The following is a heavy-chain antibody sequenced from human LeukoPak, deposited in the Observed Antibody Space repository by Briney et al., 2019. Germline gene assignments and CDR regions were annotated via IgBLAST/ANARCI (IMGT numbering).Heavy chain of an antibody. CDR3: ARVSGSYSGAFDI. D-gene: IGHD1-26*01. CDR1: GGTFSSYA. Sequence: SVKVSCKASGGTFSSYAISWVRQAPGQGLEWMGRIIPIFGTANYAQKFQGRVTITTDESTSTAYMELSSLRSEGTAVYYCARVSGSYSGAFDIWGQGTMVTVSS. J-gene: IGHJ3*02. CDR2: IIPIFGTA. V-gene: IGHV1-69*05.